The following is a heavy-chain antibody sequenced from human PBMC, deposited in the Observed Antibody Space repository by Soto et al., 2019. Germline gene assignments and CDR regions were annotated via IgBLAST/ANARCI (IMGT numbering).Heavy chain of an antibody. CDR3: ARVGGPRGYLEPP. CDR2: ISAYNGNT. CDR1: GYTFTSYG. Sequence: QVQLVQSGAEVKKPGASVKVSCKASGYTFTSYGISCVRPAPGQGLEWMGWISAYNGNTNYAQKLRGRVTMTTDTSTSTASMKLWSLRSDDTAVYYCARVGGPRGYLEPPWGQGTLVTVSS. V-gene: IGHV1-18*01. D-gene: IGHD3-16*01. J-gene: IGHJ5*02.